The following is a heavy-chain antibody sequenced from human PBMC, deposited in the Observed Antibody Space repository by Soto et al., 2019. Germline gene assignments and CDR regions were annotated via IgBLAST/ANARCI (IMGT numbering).Heavy chain of an antibody. J-gene: IGHJ4*02. D-gene: IGHD5-12*01. CDR2: ISSSSSYT. V-gene: IGHV3-11*06. Sequence: PGGSLRLSCAASGFTFSDYYMSWIRQAPGKGLEGVSYISSSSSYTNYADSVKGRFTISRDNAKNSLYLQMNSLRAEDTAVYYCARESQSRWLQLIDYWGQGTLVTVSS. CDR3: ARESQSRWLQLIDY. CDR1: GFTFSDYY.